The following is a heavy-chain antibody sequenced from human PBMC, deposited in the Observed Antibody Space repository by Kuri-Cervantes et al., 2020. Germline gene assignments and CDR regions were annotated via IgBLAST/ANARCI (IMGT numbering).Heavy chain of an antibody. CDR1: GYTFTSYG. V-gene: IGHV1-18*01. D-gene: IGHD4-17*01. J-gene: IGHJ3*02. CDR2: ISAYNGNT. Sequence: ASVKVSCKASGYTFTSYGISWVRQAPGQGLEWMGWISAYNGNTNYAQKLQGRVTMTTDTSTSTAYMELRSLRSDDTVVYYCARDSTRSYGDLRRGAFDIWGQGTMVTVSS. CDR3: ARDSTRSYGDLRRGAFDI.